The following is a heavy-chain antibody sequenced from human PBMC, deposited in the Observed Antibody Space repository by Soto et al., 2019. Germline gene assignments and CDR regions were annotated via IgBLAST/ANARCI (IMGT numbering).Heavy chain of an antibody. Sequence: EVQLLESGGGLVQPGGSLRLSCAASGFTFSSYAMSWVRQAPGKGLEWVSAISGSGGSTYYADSVKGRFTISRDNSKNTLYLQINSLRADDTAVYYCAKNAAYDILTGYQEYYFDYWGQGTLVTVSS. V-gene: IGHV3-23*01. J-gene: IGHJ4*02. CDR1: GFTFSSYA. D-gene: IGHD3-9*01. CDR3: AKNAAYDILTGYQEYYFDY. CDR2: ISGSGGST.